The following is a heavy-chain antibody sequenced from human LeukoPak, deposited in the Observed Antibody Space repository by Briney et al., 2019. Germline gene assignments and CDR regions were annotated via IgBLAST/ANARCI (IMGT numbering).Heavy chain of an antibody. V-gene: IGHV4-31*03. CDR3: ARAMVRGVPTLDNWFDP. Sequence: PSETLSLTCTVSGGSISSGGYYWSWIRQHPGKGLEWIGYIYYSGSTYYNPSLKSRVTISVDTSKNQFSLKLSSVTAADTAVYYCARAMVRGVPTLDNWFDPWGQGTLVTVSS. CDR1: GGSISSGGYY. D-gene: IGHD3-10*01. J-gene: IGHJ5*02. CDR2: IYYSGST.